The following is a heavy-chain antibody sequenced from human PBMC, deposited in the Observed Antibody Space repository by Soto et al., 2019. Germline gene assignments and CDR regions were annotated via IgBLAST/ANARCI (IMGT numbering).Heavy chain of an antibody. CDR2: ISAYNGNT. CDR1: GYTFTSYG. J-gene: IGHJ6*02. Sequence: VASVKVSCKASGYTFTSYGISWVRQAPGQGLEWMGWISAYNGNTNYAQKLQGRVTMTTDTSTSTAYMELRSLSSDDTAVYYCARDQCIVVVPAYDAYYYYYGMDVWGQGTTVTVSS. V-gene: IGHV1-18*01. D-gene: IGHD2-2*01. CDR3: ARDQCIVVVPAYDAYYYYYGMDV.